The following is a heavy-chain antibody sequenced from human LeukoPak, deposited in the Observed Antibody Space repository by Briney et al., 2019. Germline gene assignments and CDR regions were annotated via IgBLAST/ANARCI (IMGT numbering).Heavy chain of an antibody. Sequence: KTGGSLRLSCAASGFTFSSYAMYWVRQAPGKGLEWVSSISSSSSYIYYADSVKGRFTISRDNAKNSLYLQMNSLRAEDTAVYYCARVTFGSRWVRGVIGYGMDVWGQGTTVTVSS. V-gene: IGHV3-21*01. CDR3: ARVTFGSRWVRGVIGYGMDV. D-gene: IGHD3-10*01. CDR2: ISSSSSYI. J-gene: IGHJ6*02. CDR1: GFTFSSYA.